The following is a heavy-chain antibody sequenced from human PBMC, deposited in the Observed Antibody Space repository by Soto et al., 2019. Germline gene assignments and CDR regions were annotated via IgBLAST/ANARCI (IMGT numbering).Heavy chain of an antibody. Sequence: PTETLSLTCTVSGGSISSGGYYWSWIRQHPGKGLEWIGYIYYSGSTYYNPSLKSRVTISVDTSKNQFSLKLSSATAADTAVYYCARAEYSSSSQVGFFDYWGQGTLVTVSS. CDR1: GGSISSGGYY. D-gene: IGHD6-6*01. CDR3: ARAEYSSSSQVGFFDY. J-gene: IGHJ4*02. CDR2: IYYSGST. V-gene: IGHV4-31*03.